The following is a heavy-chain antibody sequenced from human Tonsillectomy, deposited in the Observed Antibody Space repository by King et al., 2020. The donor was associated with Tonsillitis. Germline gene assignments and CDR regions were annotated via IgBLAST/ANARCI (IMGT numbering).Heavy chain of an antibody. D-gene: IGHD6-25*01. J-gene: IGHJ4*02. Sequence: VQLVESGGGVVQPGRSLRLSCAASGFPFSSCGMHWVRQAPGKGLEWVAVMSYDGSNKDYVDSVRGRFTISRDNSKNALYLQMNNLRAEDTALYYCAKAGGIAAAGMDYWGQGTLVTVSS. V-gene: IGHV3-30*18. CDR1: GFPFSSCG. CDR3: AKAGGIAAAGMDY. CDR2: MSYDGSNK.